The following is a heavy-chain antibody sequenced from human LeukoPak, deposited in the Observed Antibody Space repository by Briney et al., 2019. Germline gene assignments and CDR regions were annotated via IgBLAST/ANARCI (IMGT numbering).Heavy chain of an antibody. J-gene: IGHJ4*02. CDR3: ARAVYDFWSGYLRWLDY. D-gene: IGHD3-3*01. CDR1: GFTFGSYA. Sequence: GGSLRLSCAASGFTFGSYAMTWVRQAPGKGLEWVAVIWYDGSDKYYADSVKGRFTISRDNSKNTLYLQMNSLRAEDTAVYYCARAVYDFWSGYLRWLDYWGQGTLVTVTS. CDR2: IWYDGSDK. V-gene: IGHV3-33*08.